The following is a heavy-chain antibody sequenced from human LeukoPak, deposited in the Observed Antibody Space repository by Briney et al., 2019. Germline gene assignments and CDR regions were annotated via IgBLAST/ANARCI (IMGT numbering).Heavy chain of an antibody. CDR3: ARPRVPGPLDAFDL. D-gene: IGHD1-1*01. CDR1: GYSFTNYW. J-gene: IGHJ3*01. Sequence: GDSLKISCKGSGYSFTNYWIGWVRQMPGKGLEWMGIIYPGDSSTRYSPSFQGQVTISADKSISTAYLQWSSLKASDTAIYYCARPRVPGPLDAFDLWGQGTIVTVSS. CDR2: IYPGDSST. V-gene: IGHV5-51*01.